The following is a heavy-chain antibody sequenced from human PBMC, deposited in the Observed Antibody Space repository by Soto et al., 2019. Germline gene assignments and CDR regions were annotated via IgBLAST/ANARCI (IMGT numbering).Heavy chain of an antibody. Sequence: PGGSLRLSCTFSGFTSYDFALTWVRQAPGKGLEWLGLVRSKTYAGAAEYAASVKGRFTISRDESTRTAFLQMNRLKTEDTAVYYCTRDGDFYGFDVWGQGTTVTVS. CDR1: GFTSYDFA. D-gene: IGHD3-3*01. CDR2: VRSKTYAGAA. J-gene: IGHJ6*02. V-gene: IGHV3-49*04. CDR3: TRDGDFYGFDV.